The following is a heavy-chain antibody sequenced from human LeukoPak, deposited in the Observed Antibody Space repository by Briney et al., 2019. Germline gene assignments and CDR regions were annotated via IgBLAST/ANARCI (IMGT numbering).Heavy chain of an antibody. V-gene: IGHV3-30*02. J-gene: IGHJ3*02. Sequence: PGGSLRLSCAASGFTFSSYGMHWVRQAPGKGLEWVAFIRYDGSNKYYADSVKGRFTISRDNSKNTLYLQMNSLRAEDTAVYYCARVRDGYNDAYDIWGQGTMVTVHS. CDR2: IRYDGSNK. CDR1: GFTFSSYG. D-gene: IGHD5-24*01. CDR3: ARVRDGYNDAYDI.